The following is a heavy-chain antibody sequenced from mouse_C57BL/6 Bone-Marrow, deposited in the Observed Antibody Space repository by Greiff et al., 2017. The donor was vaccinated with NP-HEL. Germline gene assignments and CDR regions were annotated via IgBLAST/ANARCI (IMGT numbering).Heavy chain of an antibody. CDR1: GYTFTSYW. CDR2: IDPSDSET. D-gene: IGHD6-1*01. CDR3: ARRKRRQPHFDY. J-gene: IGHJ2*01. Sequence: QVQLQQPGAELVRPGSSVKLSCKASGYTFTSYWMHWVKPRPIQGLEWIGNIDPSDSETHYNQKFKDKATLTVDKSSSTAYMQLSSLTSEDSAVYYCARRKRRQPHFDYWGQGTTLTVSS. V-gene: IGHV1-52*01.